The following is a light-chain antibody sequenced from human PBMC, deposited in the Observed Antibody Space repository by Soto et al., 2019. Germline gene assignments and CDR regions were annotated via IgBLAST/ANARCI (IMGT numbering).Light chain of an antibody. CDR2: DAF. V-gene: IGKV3-11*01. J-gene: IGKJ2*01. Sequence: EIVLTQSPAILSLSPGEGATLSCRASQSVSTYLLWYQQKPGQAPRLLIYDAFRRATGIPARFSGSGYGTDFTLTISSLEAEDFAVYYCRQRSNWMYTFGQETKLEMK. CDR1: QSVSTY. CDR3: RQRSNWMYT.